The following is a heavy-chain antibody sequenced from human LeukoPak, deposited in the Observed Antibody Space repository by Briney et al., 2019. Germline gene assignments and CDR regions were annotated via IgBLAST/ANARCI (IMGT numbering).Heavy chain of an antibody. J-gene: IGHJ4*01. Sequence: PSETLSLTCTVSGASIRRYYWSWIRQPQGKGLEWIGHIYNSGSTRYNPSLKSRVAISVDTSNNQFSLNLNSVTVADTAVYYCASHTAGHGSGYWGHGILVTVSS. V-gene: IGHV4-59*08. CDR2: IYNSGST. D-gene: IGHD5-24*01. CDR1: GASIRRYY. CDR3: ASHTAGHGSGY.